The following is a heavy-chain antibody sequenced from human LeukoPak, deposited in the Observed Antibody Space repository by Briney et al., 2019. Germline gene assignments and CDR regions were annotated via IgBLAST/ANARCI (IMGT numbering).Heavy chain of an antibody. Sequence: ASVKVSCKVSGYTLTELSMHWVRQAPGKGLEWMGGFDPEDGETIYAQKFQGRVTITADESTSTAYMELSSLRSEDTAVYYCARGQGGLGSHSSPIDYWGQGTLVTVSS. CDR1: GYTLTELS. CDR3: ARGQGGLGSHSSPIDY. CDR2: FDPEDGET. V-gene: IGHV1-24*01. J-gene: IGHJ4*02. D-gene: IGHD6-13*01.